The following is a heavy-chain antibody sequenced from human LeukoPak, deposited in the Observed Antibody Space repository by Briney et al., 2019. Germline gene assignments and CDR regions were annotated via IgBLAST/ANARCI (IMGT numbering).Heavy chain of an antibody. CDR2: INIDGSST. J-gene: IGHJ4*02. CDR1: GFTFSNYW. V-gene: IGHV3-74*01. Sequence: SGGSLRLSCAASGFTFSNYWMHWVRHAPGKGLVWVSRINIDGSSTNYADSVKGRFTISRDNSKNTLYLQMNSLRAEDTAVYYCAKDHYYDSSGYHAPFDYWGQGTLVTVSS. CDR3: AKDHYYDSSGYHAPFDY. D-gene: IGHD3-22*01.